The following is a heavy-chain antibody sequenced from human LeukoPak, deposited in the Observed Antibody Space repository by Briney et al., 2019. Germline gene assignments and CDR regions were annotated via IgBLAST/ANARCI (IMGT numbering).Heavy chain of an antibody. CDR1: GFTFSSYA. V-gene: IGHV3-30-3*01. CDR3: AKDQQVLRYFDWSMGDYFDY. Sequence: GGSLRLSCAASGFTFSSYAMHWVRQAPGKGLEGVAVISYDGSNKYYADSVKGRFTISRDNSKNTLYLQMNSLRAEDTAVYYCAKDQQVLRYFDWSMGDYFDYWGQGTLVTVSS. J-gene: IGHJ4*02. CDR2: ISYDGSNK. D-gene: IGHD3-9*01.